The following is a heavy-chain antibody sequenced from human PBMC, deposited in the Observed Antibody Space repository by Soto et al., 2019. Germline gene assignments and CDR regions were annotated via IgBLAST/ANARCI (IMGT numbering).Heavy chain of an antibody. J-gene: IGHJ6*02. D-gene: IGHD6-19*01. Sequence: QVQLVQSGAEVKKPGSSVKVSCKASGGTFSSYAISWVRQAPGQGLEWMGGIIPIFGTANYAQKFQGRVTITADESTSTADMEMSSLRSQDTAVYYCAGDLEGIAVAGHYYYYGMDVWGQGTTVTVSS. CDR3: AGDLEGIAVAGHYYYYGMDV. CDR1: GGTFSSYA. CDR2: IIPIFGTA. V-gene: IGHV1-69*01.